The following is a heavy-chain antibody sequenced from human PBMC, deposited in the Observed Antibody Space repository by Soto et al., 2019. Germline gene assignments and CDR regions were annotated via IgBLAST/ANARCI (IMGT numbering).Heavy chain of an antibody. CDR3: ARTALNGGWYKASYYGMDV. Sequence: QVQLQESGPGLMKPSQTLSLTCTVSGGSISSGGYYWSWIRQHPGKGLEWIGYIYYSGSTYYNPSLKSRVTISVDTSKNQFSLKLSSVTAADTAVYYCARTALNGGWYKASYYGMDVWGQGTTVTVSS. J-gene: IGHJ6*02. D-gene: IGHD6-19*01. CDR2: IYYSGST. V-gene: IGHV4-31*03. CDR1: GGSISSGGYY.